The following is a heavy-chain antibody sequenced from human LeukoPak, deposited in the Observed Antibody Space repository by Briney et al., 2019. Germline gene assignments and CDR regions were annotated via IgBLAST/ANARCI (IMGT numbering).Heavy chain of an antibody. Sequence: NPGGSLRLSCSASGFSFSDYDMNWVRQAPGKGLEWVSAISGRSSHIYYGESVKGRFTISRDNAKNSLYLQMNSLRAEDTAVYYCTRDYWFDSWGQGTLVTVSS. CDR2: ISGRSSHI. CDR1: GFSFSDYD. V-gene: IGHV3-21*01. CDR3: TRDYWFDS. J-gene: IGHJ5*01.